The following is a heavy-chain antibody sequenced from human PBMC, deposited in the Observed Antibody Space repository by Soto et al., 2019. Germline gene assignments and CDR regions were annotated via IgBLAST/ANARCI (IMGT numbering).Heavy chain of an antibody. D-gene: IGHD3-9*01. Sequence: RLSCAASGFTFSSYSMNWVRQAPGKGLEWVSSISSSSSYIYYADSVKGRLTISRDNAKNSLYLQMNSLRAEDTAVYYCAKESRVFRYFDWSPYYFDYWGQGTLVTV. CDR1: GFTFSSYS. J-gene: IGHJ4*02. V-gene: IGHV3-21*01. CDR3: AKESRVFRYFDWSPYYFDY. CDR2: ISSSSSYI.